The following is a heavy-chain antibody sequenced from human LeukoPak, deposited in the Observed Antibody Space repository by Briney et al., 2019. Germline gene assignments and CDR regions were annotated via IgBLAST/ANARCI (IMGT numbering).Heavy chain of an antibody. Sequence: GESLKISCKGSGYSFTSYWIGWVRQMPRKSLEWMGIIYPGDSDTRYSPSFQGQVTISADKSTSTAFLQWSSLKASDTAMYYCARQDGSAYYYFDYWGQGTLVTVSS. CDR3: ARQDGSAYYYFDY. CDR2: IYPGDSDT. CDR1: GYSFTSYW. J-gene: IGHJ4*02. V-gene: IGHV5-51*01. D-gene: IGHD3-22*01.